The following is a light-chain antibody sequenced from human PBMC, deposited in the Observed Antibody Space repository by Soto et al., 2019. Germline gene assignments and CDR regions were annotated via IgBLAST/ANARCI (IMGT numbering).Light chain of an antibody. CDR3: AAWDDSLNGVV. Sequence: QPVLTQPPSASGTPGQRVTISCSGSSSNIGSSTVNWYQQLPGTAPKLLIYNNNQRPSGVPDRFSGSKSGTSASLAISGLQSDDEADYYCAAWDDSLNGVVFGGGTKLTVL. V-gene: IGLV1-44*01. CDR2: NNN. CDR1: SSNIGSST. J-gene: IGLJ2*01.